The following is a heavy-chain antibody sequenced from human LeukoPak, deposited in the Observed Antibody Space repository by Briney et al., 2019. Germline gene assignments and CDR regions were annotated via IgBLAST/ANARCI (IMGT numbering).Heavy chain of an antibody. CDR3: ARSIIAAAGTIWFDP. Sequence: SETLSLTCTVSGGSISSSSYYWGWIRQPPGKGLEWIGSIYYSGSTYYNPSLKSRVTISVDTSKNQFSLKLSSVTAADTAVYYCARSIIAAAGTIWFDPWGQGTLVTVSS. CDR1: GGSISSSSYY. CDR2: IYYSGST. D-gene: IGHD6-13*01. J-gene: IGHJ5*02. V-gene: IGHV4-39*07.